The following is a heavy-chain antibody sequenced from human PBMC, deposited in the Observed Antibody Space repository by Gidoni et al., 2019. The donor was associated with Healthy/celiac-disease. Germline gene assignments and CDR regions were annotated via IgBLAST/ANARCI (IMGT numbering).Heavy chain of an antibody. CDR2: IWYDGSNK. CDR3: ARGVDYYNYYYYYYMDV. Sequence: QVQLVESGGGVVQPGRSLRLSCAASGFTFSSYGMHWVRQAPGKGLEWVAVIWYDGSNKYYADSVKGRFTISRDNSKNTLYLQMNSLRAEDTAVYYCARGVDYYNYYYYYYMDVWGKGTTVTVSS. J-gene: IGHJ6*03. V-gene: IGHV3-33*08. D-gene: IGHD1-26*01. CDR1: GFTFSSYG.